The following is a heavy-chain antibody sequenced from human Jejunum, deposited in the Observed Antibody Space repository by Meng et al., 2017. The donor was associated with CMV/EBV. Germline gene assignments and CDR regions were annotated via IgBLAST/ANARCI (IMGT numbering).Heavy chain of an antibody. V-gene: IGHV3-23*01. D-gene: IGHD3-10*01. Sequence: FPFSNYALSWVRQAPGKGLEWVSTLAANFGTHYAASVKGRFTISRDNSKNTLYLQLSSLRAGDAAVYYCAKDYYVSRSYYDGFPLDYWGQGTLVTVSS. J-gene: IGHJ4*02. CDR3: AKDYYVSRSYYDGFPLDY. CDR2: LAANFGT. CDR1: FPFSNYA.